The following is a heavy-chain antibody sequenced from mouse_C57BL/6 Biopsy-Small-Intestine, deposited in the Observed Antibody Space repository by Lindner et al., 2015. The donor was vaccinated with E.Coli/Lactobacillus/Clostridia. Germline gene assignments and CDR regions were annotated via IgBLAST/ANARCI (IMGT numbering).Heavy chain of an antibody. D-gene: IGHD5-5*01. CDR1: GYSFTTYG. CDR3: ARAHGYYHYLDV. CDR2: IATYNDKT. V-gene: IGHV1-20*01. Sequence: SVKVSCKASGYSFTTYGISWVRQAPGQGLEWMGWIATYNDKTDYAQSLQGRLTVFTNISASTAYMVLRGLRSDDTAVYYCARAHGYYHYLDVWGKGTTVTVSS. J-gene: IGHJ1*03.